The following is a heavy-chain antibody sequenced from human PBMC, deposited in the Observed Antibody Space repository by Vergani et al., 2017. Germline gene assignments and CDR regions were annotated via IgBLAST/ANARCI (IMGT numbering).Heavy chain of an antibody. D-gene: IGHD2-21*01. Sequence: QVQLQESGPGLVKPSQTLSLTCTVSGGSISSGSYYWSWIRQPAGKGLEWIGYIYHSGSTYYNPSLKSRVTISVDRSKNQFSLKLSSVTAADTAVYYCARVVGHCGGDCYADYWGQGTLVTVSS. V-gene: IGHV4-30-2*01. J-gene: IGHJ4*02. CDR1: GGSISSGSYY. CDR3: ARVVGHCGGDCYADY. CDR2: IYHSGST.